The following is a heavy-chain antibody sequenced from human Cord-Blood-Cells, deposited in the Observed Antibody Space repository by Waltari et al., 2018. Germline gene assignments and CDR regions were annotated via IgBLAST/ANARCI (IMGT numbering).Heavy chain of an antibody. Sequence: EVQLVQSGAEVKKPGESLKISCQGSVYSFTSYWIGWVRQMPGKGLEWMGISYPGDSDTRYSPSFQGQVIIAADQSISTAYLQWSSLKASDTAMYYCARPSGSYPEYYFDYWGQGTLVTVSS. CDR2: SYPGDSDT. D-gene: IGHD1-26*01. V-gene: IGHV5-51*01. J-gene: IGHJ4*02. CDR1: VYSFTSYW. CDR3: ARPSGSYPEYYFDY.